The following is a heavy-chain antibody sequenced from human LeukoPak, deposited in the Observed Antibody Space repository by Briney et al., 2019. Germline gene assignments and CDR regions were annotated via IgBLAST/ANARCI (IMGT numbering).Heavy chain of an antibody. CDR3: ASGRIAARSYYYYGMDV. J-gene: IGHJ6*02. Sequence: PSETLSLTCAVYGGSFSGYYWSWIRQPPGKGLEWIGEINHSGSTNYNPSLKSRVTISVDTSKNQFSLKLSSVTAADTAVYYCASGRIAARSYYYYGMDVWGQGTTVTVSS. CDR2: INHSGST. V-gene: IGHV4-34*01. D-gene: IGHD6-6*01. CDR1: GGSFSGYY.